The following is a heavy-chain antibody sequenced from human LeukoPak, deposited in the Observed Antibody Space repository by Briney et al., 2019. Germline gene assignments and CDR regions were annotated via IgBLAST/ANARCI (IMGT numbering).Heavy chain of an antibody. D-gene: IGHD2-2*01. Sequence: SETLSLTCTVSGGSISSGSYYWSWIRQPAGKGLEWIGRIYTSGSTNYNPSLKSRVTISVDTSKNQFSLKLSSVTAADTAVYYCARGRQKYCSSTSCYSRNYYYYMDVWGKGTTVTVSS. CDR3: ARGRQKYCSSTSCYSRNYYYYMDV. CDR1: GGSISSGSYY. CDR2: IYTSGST. V-gene: IGHV4-61*02. J-gene: IGHJ6*03.